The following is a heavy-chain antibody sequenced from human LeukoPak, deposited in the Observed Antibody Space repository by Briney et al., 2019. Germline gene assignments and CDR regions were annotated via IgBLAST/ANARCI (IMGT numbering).Heavy chain of an antibody. CDR3: ARDLGSGWNFDY. CDR2: IYSGGST. J-gene: IGHJ4*02. D-gene: IGHD6-19*01. Sequence: GGSLRLSCAASGFTVSSNYMNWVRQAPGKGLEWVSIIYSGGSTYYADSVKGRFTISRDNSKNTLYLQMNSLRAEDTAVYYCARDLGSGWNFDYWGQGTLVTVSS. CDR1: GFTVSSNY. V-gene: IGHV3-53*01.